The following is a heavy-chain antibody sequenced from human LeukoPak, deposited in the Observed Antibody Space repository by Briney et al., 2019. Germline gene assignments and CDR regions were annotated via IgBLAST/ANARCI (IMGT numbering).Heavy chain of an antibody. CDR3: ARHGNGAFDI. CDR1: GDSLSSYY. J-gene: IGHJ3*02. D-gene: IGHD1-1*01. V-gene: IGHV4-59*08. CDR2: INRSGST. Sequence: SETLSLTCTVSGDSLSSYYWSWIRQPPGKGLEWIGDINRSGSTNYSPSLKSRVTISVDTSKNQFSLKLTSVTAADTAVYYCARHGNGAFDIWGQGTMVTVSS.